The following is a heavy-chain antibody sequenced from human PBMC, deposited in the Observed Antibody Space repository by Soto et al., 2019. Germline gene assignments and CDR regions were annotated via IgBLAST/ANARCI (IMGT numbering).Heavy chain of an antibody. CDR3: AKDTIHSWYGRFDS. J-gene: IGHJ5*01. D-gene: IGHD6-13*01. CDR1: GDSVSSNSAA. Sequence: SQTLSLTCAISGDSVSSNSAAWNWIRQCPSRGLEWLGRTYYRSKWYNDYAVSVKSRITINPDTSKNQFSLQLNSVTPEDTAVYYCAKDTIHSWYGRFDSWGKGPLVTVSS. V-gene: IGHV6-1*01. CDR2: TYYRSKWYN.